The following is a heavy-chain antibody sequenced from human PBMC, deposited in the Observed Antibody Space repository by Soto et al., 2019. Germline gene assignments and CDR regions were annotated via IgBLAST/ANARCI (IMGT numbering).Heavy chain of an antibody. CDR1: GFSLSNSGVG. J-gene: IGHJ4*02. Sequence: QITLKESGPTLVKPTQTLTLTCTFSGFSLSNSGVGVGWIRQHPGKVLECLAVIYWDDDKRYSSSLKSRINITNDTSKNQVDLTMTNMDPVDTATYCCVHSTTITMCGWRFYYFDYRGQGTLITVS. V-gene: IGHV2-5*02. CDR2: IYWDDDK. CDR3: VHSTTITMCGWRFYYFDY. D-gene: IGHD3-10*02.